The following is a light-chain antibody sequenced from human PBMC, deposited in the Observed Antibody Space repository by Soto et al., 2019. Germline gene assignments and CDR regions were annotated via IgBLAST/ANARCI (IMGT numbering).Light chain of an antibody. CDR3: QQYNTYPWT. J-gene: IGKJ1*01. CDR2: DAS. CDR1: ESISAW. Sequence: DIPMTQSPSNLSASVGDTVTITCRASESISAWLAWYQQKPGRAPKVLIFDASSLESGAPSRFSGSGSVTEFTLTISSLQPDDFATYYCQQYNTYPWTFGQGTKVEIK. V-gene: IGKV1-5*01.